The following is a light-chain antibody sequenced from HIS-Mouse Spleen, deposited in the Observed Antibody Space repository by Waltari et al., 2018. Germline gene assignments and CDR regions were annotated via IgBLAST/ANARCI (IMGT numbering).Light chain of an antibody. CDR3: YSTDSSGNHRV. J-gene: IGLJ2*01. CDR2: EDS. CDR1: ALPQKY. Sequence: SYELTQPPSVSVSPGQTARITCSGDALPQKYAYLYQQKSGQAPVLVIYEDSKRPSGIPERFSGSSSGTMATLTISGAQVVDEADYYCYSTDSSGNHRVFGGGTKLTVL. V-gene: IGLV3-10*01.